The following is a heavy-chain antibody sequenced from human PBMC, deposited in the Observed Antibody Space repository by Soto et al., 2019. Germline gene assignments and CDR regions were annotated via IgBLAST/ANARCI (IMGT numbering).Heavy chain of an antibody. CDR1: GFTFTPYT. J-gene: IGHJ4*02. CDR3: AKYHYYASPRPQNFDS. Sequence: HPGGSLRLSCAASGFTFTPYTMTWVRQAPGKGLEWVSGISGSGDRTYYADSVKGRFTVSRDNSKNTLYLQMNSLRDEDTAVYYCAKYHYYASPRPQNFDSWGQGTLVPVSS. D-gene: IGHD3-22*01. CDR2: ISGSGDRT. V-gene: IGHV3-23*01.